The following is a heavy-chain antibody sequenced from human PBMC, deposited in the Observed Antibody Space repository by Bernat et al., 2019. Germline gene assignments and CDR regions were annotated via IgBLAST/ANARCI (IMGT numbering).Heavy chain of an antibody. Sequence: QVQLVQSGAEVKNPGASVKVSCKASGYTFINYVVHWVRQAPGQRLEWMGWINAGNGNTKYSQNFQGRVTITRNTSISTAYMELSSLRSEDTAVYYCARIDYDFWSGKRDPWGQGTLVTVSS. D-gene: IGHD3-3*01. CDR2: INAGNGNT. CDR3: ARIDYDFWSGKRDP. J-gene: IGHJ5*02. CDR1: GYTFINYV. V-gene: IGHV1-3*01.